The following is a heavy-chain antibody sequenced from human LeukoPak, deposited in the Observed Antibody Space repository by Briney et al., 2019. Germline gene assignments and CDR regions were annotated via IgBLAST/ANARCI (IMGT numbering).Heavy chain of an antibody. CDR3: ARRERQSANYYYFDY. D-gene: IGHD4/OR15-4a*01. J-gene: IGHJ4*02. V-gene: IGHV3-48*02. CDR1: GFTLSTNA. CDR2: ISGSTSAV. Sequence: GGSLRLSCLTSGFTLSTNAMSWVRQAPGKGLEWVSYISGSTSAVYYADSVRGRFTISRDNAKNSLYLQMNSPRDDDTAVYYCARRERQSANYYYFDYWGQGTLVTVSS.